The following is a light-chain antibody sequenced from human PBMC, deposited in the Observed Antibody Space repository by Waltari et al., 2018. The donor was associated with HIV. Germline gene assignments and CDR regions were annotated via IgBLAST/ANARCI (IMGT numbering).Light chain of an antibody. CDR1: SSNIGTYS. V-gene: IGLV1-44*01. CDR3: ATWEHRLNGPI. J-gene: IGLJ2*01. Sequence: QSVLTQPPSASGTPGQRVTISCSGGSSNIGTYSVNWYQQVTGTAPKLLIYNNKQWPPGVPDRFSGSKSGTSASLAISGLQSEDEADYYCATWEHRLNGPIFGGGTRLTVL. CDR2: NNK.